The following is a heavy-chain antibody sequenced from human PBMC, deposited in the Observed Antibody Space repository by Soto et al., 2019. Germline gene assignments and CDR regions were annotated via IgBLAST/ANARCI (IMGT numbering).Heavy chain of an antibody. CDR2: IVVGSGNT. V-gene: IGHV1-58*01. CDR3: AAPYGPDYYYYGMDV. D-gene: IGHD2-21*01. Sequence: GASVKVSCKASGFTFTSSAVQWVRQARGQRLEWIGWIVVGSGNTNYAQKFQERVTITRDMSTSTAYMELSSLRSGDTAVYYCAAPYGPDYYYYGMDVWGQGTTVTVSS. J-gene: IGHJ6*02. CDR1: GFTFTSSA.